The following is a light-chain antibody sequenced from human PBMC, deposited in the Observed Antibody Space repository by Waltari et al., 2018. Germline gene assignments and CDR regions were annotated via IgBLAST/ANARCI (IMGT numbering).Light chain of an antibody. CDR2: RAS. V-gene: IGKV1-5*03. CDR1: QSIGSW. J-gene: IGKJ2*01. Sequence: DIQMTQSPSTLSASVGDRVTITCRASQSIGSWLAWYQQKPGKAPKLLIYRASNLESGVPSRFSGSGSGTEFTLTISSLQPDDFATYCCQQYSSYSTFGQGTKVEI. CDR3: QQYSSYST.